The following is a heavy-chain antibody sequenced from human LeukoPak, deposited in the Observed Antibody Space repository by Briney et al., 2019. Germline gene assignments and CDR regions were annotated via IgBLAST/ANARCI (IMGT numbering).Heavy chain of an antibody. D-gene: IGHD3-22*01. J-gene: IGHJ4*02. V-gene: IGHV1-46*01. CDR3: AREDYYDSSGYPTYYFDY. CDR1: GFTFSSYG. CDR2: INPSGGST. Sequence: GGSLRLSCAASGFTFSSYGMHWVRQAPGQGLEWMGIINPSGGSTSYAQKFQGRVTTTRDMSTSTVYMELSSLRSEDTAVYYCAREDYYDSSGYPTYYFDYWGQGTLVTVSS.